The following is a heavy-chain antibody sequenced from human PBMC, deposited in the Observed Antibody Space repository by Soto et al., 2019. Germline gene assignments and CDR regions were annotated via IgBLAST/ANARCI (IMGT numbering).Heavy chain of an antibody. V-gene: IGHV4-59*01. CDR3: ARFAAVARWFDP. J-gene: IGHJ5*02. CDR1: GRSISSYY. Sequence: SETLSLTCTVSGRSISSYYWSCIRQPPGKGLEWIGYIYYSGSTNYNPSLKSRVTISVDTSKNQFSLKLSSVTAADTAVYYCARFAAVARWFDPWGQGTLVSAPQ. CDR2: IYYSGST. D-gene: IGHD6-19*01.